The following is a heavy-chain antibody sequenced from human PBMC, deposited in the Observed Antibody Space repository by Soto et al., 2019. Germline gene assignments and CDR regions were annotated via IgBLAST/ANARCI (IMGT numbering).Heavy chain of an antibody. CDR3: ARCPIIRVVAAKYYFNN. CDR1: GFTFSSYW. J-gene: IGHJ4*02. CDR2: IKQDGSEI. V-gene: IGHV3-7*03. Sequence: PGGSLRLSCAASGFTFSSYWMSWVRQAPGKGPEWVANIKQDGSEIYYVDSVKGRFTISRDNAKNSLYLQMNSLRAEDTAVYYWARCPIIRVVAAKYYFNNWAQGTLFTVSS. D-gene: IGHD3-3*01.